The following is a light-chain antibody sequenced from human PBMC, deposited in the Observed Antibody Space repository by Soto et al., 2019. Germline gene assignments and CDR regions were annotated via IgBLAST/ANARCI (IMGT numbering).Light chain of an antibody. CDR1: RSVSHY. CDR2: DAF. Sequence: DIVLTQSPATLSLSPGERATLSCRASRSVSHYLAWFQQKPGQAPRLLIYDAFNRATGIPARFSGSGSGTDFTLTISSLEPEDFAVYYCQQRSSWPPITFGQGTRLEIK. CDR3: QQRSSWPPIT. J-gene: IGKJ5*01. V-gene: IGKV3-11*01.